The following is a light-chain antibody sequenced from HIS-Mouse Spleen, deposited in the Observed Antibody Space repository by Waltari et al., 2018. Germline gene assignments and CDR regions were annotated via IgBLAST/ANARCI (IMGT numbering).Light chain of an antibody. Sequence: EIVLTQSPATLSLSPGERATLSCRASQSVSSYLAWYQQKPGQAPKLLIYWASTRESGVPDRFSGSGSGTDFTLTISSLQAEDVAVYYCQQYYSTPPTFGQGTRLEIK. CDR1: QSVSSY. CDR3: QQYYSTPPT. CDR2: WAS. J-gene: IGKJ5*01. V-gene: IGKV3-15*01.